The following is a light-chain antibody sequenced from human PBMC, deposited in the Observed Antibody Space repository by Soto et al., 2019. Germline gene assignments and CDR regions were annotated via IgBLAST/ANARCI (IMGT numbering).Light chain of an antibody. CDR2: DVT. Sequence: QSALTQPRSVSGSPGQSATISCSGTSSDVGAYNAVSWYQQHPDKAPKLIIYDVTKRPSGVPDRFSGSKSGNTASLTISGLQAEDEADYYCSSYAGSYIYVFATGTKVTVL. V-gene: IGLV2-11*01. CDR1: SSDVGAYNA. CDR3: SSYAGSYIYV. J-gene: IGLJ1*01.